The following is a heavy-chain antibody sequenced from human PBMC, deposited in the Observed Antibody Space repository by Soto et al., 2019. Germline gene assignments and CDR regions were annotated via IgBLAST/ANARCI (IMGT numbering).Heavy chain of an antibody. Sequence: QVQLVQSGAEVKKPGSAVKVSCKASGGTFSSYAISWVRQAPGQGLEWMGGIIPIFGTANYAQKFQGRVTITADKSTSTAYMELSSLRSADTAVYYCARDLRAGYSSQVDPWGQGTLVTVSS. D-gene: IGHD6-13*01. CDR1: GGTFSSYA. CDR2: IIPIFGTA. J-gene: IGHJ5*02. CDR3: ARDLRAGYSSQVDP. V-gene: IGHV1-69*06.